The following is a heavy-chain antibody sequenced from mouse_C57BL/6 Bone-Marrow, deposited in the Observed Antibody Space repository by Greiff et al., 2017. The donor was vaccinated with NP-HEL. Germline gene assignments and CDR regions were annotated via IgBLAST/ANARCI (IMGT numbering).Heavy chain of an antibody. CDR1: GFTFSSYT. CDR2: ISGGGGNT. D-gene: IGHD1-1*01. Sequence: EVNVVESGGGLVKPGGSLKLSCAASGFTFSSYTMSWVRQTPEKRLEWVATISGGGGNTYYPDSVKGRFTISRDNAKNTLYLQMSSLRSEDTALYYCARIYYYGSSSAWFAYWGQGTLVTVSA. J-gene: IGHJ3*01. V-gene: IGHV5-9*01. CDR3: ARIYYYGSSSAWFAY.